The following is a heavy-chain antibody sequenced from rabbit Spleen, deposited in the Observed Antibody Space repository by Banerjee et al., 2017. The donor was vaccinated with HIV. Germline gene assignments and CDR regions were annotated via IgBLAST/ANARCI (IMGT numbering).Heavy chain of an antibody. CDR2: VGSGGFT. CDR3: ARDLDGVIGWNFGW. V-gene: IGHV1S40*01. CDR1: GFSFSANYY. D-gene: IGHD1-1*01. J-gene: IGHJ4*01. Sequence: QSLEESGGDLVKPGASLTLTCTASGFSFSANYYSCWVRQPPGKGLEWIACVGSGGFTYYAKWAKGRFTISKTSATTVTLQMTSLTAADTATYFCARDLDGVIGWNFGWWGPGTLVTVS.